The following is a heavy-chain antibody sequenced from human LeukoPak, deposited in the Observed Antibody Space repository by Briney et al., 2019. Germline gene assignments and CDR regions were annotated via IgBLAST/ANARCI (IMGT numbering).Heavy chain of an antibody. D-gene: IGHD3-3*01. CDR1: GYSVSSGYY. CDR3: ARVYYEKSYFDY. Sequence: SETLSLTCTVSGYSVSSGYYWRWIRQPAGKGLEWIGRIYPSGSTSYNPSLKSRVTISIDTSKKQFSLKLRSVTAADTAVYYCARVYYEKSYFDYWGQGTLVTVSS. V-gene: IGHV4-61*02. J-gene: IGHJ4*02. CDR2: IYPSGST.